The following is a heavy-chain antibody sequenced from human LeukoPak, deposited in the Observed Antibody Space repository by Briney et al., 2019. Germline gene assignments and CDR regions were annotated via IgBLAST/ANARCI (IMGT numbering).Heavy chain of an antibody. J-gene: IGHJ5*02. Sequence: SETLSLTCAVYGGSLNGYYWGWIRQPPGKRLEWIGEIDHSGSTQYNPSLKSRVTISLDTSKKQFSPKLTSLTAADTAFYYCARYGMAAEGIWWFDPWGQGTLVTVSS. V-gene: IGHV4-34*01. D-gene: IGHD6-13*01. CDR3: ARYGMAAEGIWWFDP. CDR2: IDHSGST. CDR1: GGSLNGYY.